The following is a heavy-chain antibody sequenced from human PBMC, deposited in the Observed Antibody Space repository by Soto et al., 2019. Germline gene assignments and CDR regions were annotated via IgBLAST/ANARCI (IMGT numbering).Heavy chain of an antibody. CDR1: GGTFSSYT. Sequence: GASVKVSCKASGGTFSSYTISWVRQAPGQGIEWMGRIIPILGIANYAQKFQGRVTITADKSTSTAYMELSSLRSEDTAVYYCARARYCSSTSCPLGWFDPWGQGTLVTVSS. CDR3: ARARYCSSTSCPLGWFDP. D-gene: IGHD2-2*01. J-gene: IGHJ5*02. CDR2: IIPILGIA. V-gene: IGHV1-69*02.